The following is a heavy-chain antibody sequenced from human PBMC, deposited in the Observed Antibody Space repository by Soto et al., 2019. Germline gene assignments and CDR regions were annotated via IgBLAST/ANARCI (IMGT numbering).Heavy chain of an antibody. CDR2: IYYSGST. CDR3: ARVPDY. Sequence: SETLSLTCTVSGGSISSYYWSCIRQPPGKGLEWIGYIYYSGSTNYNPSLKSRVTISVDRSKNQFSLKLSSVTAADTAVYYCARVPDYWGPGPLVTVSS. J-gene: IGHJ4*02. V-gene: IGHV4-59*12. CDR1: GGSISSYY.